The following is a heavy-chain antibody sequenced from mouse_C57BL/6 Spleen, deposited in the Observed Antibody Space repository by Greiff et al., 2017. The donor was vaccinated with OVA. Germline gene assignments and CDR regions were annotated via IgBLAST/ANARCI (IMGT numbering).Heavy chain of an antibody. D-gene: IGHD2-1*01. J-gene: IGHJ3*01. CDR1: GYTFTSYW. CDR3: ARRSYGNYGAWFAD. CDR2: IYPGSGST. Sequence: QVQLQQSGAELVKPGASVKMSCKASGYTFTSYWITWVKQRPGQGLEWIGDIYPGSGSTNYNEKFKSKATLTVDTSSSTAYMQLSSLTSEDSAVYYCARRSYGNYGAWFADWGQGTLVTVSA. V-gene: IGHV1-55*01.